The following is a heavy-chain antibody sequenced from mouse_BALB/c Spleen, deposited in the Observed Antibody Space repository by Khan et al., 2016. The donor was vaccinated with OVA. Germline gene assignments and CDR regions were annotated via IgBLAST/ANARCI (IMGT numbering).Heavy chain of an antibody. CDR3: ARRGLRWDFDY. D-gene: IGHD1-1*01. J-gene: IGHJ2*01. V-gene: IGHV1-7*01. CDR2: INPSTGYT. Sequence: VQLQESGAELAKPGASVKMSCKASGYTFINYWILWIKQRPGQGLEWIGYINPSTGYTEYNQNFKDKATLTADKYSSTAYMQLSSLTSEDSTVDYCARRGLRWDFDYWGQGTTLTVSS. CDR1: GYTFINYW.